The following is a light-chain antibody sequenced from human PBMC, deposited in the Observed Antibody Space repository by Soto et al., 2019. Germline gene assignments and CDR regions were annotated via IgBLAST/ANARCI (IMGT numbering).Light chain of an antibody. J-gene: IGKJ4*01. CDR1: QSVSSNY. CDR2: GVS. Sequence: EVVLTQSPGTLSLSPGESATLSCRASQSVSSNYLAWYQQKPGQAPRLLIYGVSTRATGIPDRFSGSGSGTDFSRTISRLEPEDFALYYCQQYFTSPLTFGGGTKVGIK. CDR3: QQYFTSPLT. V-gene: IGKV3-20*01.